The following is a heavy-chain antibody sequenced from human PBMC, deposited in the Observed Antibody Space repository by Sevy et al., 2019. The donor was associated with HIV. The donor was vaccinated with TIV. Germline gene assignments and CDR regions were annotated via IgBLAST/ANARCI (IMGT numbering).Heavy chain of an antibody. D-gene: IGHD3-10*01. Sequence: GGSLRLSCVASGFNLSPYWMTWVRQAPGKGLEWVANIKQDGNEKYYVDSVKGRFTISRENAKNSLYLQMNSLRAGDTAVYYCARGDQTYYYGSGSSRGGAFDIWGQGTMVTVSS. J-gene: IGHJ3*02. V-gene: IGHV3-7*01. CDR2: IKQDGNEK. CDR1: GFNLSPYW. CDR3: ARGDQTYYYGSGSSRGGAFDI.